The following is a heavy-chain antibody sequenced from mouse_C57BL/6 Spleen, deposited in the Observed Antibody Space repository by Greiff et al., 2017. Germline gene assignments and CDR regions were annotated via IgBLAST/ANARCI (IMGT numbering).Heavy chain of an antibody. CDR2: IYPGDGDT. V-gene: IGHV1-80*01. CDR1: GYAFSSYW. Sequence: QVQLQQSGAELVKPGASVKISCKASGYAFSSYWMNWVKQRPGKGLEWIGQIYPGDGDTNYNGKFKGKATLTADKSSSTAYMQLSGLTSEDSAVYFCARGNYDYDSDYWGQGTTLTVSS. D-gene: IGHD2-4*01. CDR3: ARGNYDYDSDY. J-gene: IGHJ2*01.